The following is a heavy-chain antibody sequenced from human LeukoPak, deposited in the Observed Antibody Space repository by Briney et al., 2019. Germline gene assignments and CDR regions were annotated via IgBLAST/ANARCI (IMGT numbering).Heavy chain of an antibody. CDR1: GFTFSSHW. CDR3: ARLPLGSWGWFDP. CDR2: IKPDGSQT. J-gene: IGHJ5*02. Sequence: GGSLRLSCVGSGFTFSSHWMDWVRQAPGKGLEWVAHIKPDGSQTYYVDSVKGRFTVSRDNAKNSLYLHMGSLRAEDTATYYCARLPLGSWGWFDPWGQGTLVTVSS. V-gene: IGHV3-7*01. D-gene: IGHD6-13*01.